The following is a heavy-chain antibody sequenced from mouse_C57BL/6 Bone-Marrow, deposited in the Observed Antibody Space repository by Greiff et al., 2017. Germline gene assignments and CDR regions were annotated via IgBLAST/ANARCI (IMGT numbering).Heavy chain of an antibody. CDR1: GYAFSSSW. CDR2: IYPGDGDT. D-gene: IGHD1-1*01. V-gene: IGHV1-82*01. CDR3: AKEPLYYGSRGFAY. Sequence: VQLQESGPELVKPGASVKISCKASGYAFSSSWMNWVKQRPGKGLEWIGRIYPGDGDTNYNGKLKGKATLTADKSSSTAYMQLSSLTSEDSAVYFCAKEPLYYGSRGFAYWGQGTLVTVSA. J-gene: IGHJ3*01.